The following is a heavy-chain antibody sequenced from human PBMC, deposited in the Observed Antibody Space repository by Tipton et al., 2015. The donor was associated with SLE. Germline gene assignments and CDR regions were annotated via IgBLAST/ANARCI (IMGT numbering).Heavy chain of an antibody. CDR3: ASLDFGVGHYYYYGMDV. V-gene: IGHV4-34*01. CDR1: GGSFSGYY. Sequence: TLSLTCAVYGGSFSGYYWSWIRQPPGKGLEWIGEINHSGSTNNNPSLKSRVTISVDTSKNQFSLKLSSVTAADTAVYYCASLDFGVGHYYYYGMDVWGQGTTVTVSS. J-gene: IGHJ6*02. CDR2: INHSGST. D-gene: IGHD3-3*01.